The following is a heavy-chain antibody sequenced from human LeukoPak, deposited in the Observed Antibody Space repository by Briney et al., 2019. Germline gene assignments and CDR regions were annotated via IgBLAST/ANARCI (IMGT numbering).Heavy chain of an antibody. Sequence: GDPLKISCKASGYSFATYWISWVRQTPGQGLEWMGKFDPSDSYTTYGPSFQGHVTVSADKSISTAYLQWNSLKASDTAMYYCARHDPNARLKLDYWGQGTLVTVSS. J-gene: IGHJ4*02. V-gene: IGHV5-10-1*01. CDR1: GYSFATYW. CDR2: FDPSDSYT. D-gene: IGHD3-3*01. CDR3: ARHDPNARLKLDY.